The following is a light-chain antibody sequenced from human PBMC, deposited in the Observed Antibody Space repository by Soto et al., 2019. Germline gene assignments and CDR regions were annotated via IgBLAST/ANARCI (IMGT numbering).Light chain of an antibody. J-gene: IGKJ1*01. CDR1: QSVLYSSNNKNY. V-gene: IGKV4-1*01. Sequence: DIVMTQSPDSLAVSLGERATINCKSSQSVLYSSNNKNYLAWYQQKPGQPPKLLIYWASTRESGVPDRFSGSWSGTDFSLTISILQAEDVAVYYCQQYYSPWTFGQGTKVEIK. CDR2: WAS. CDR3: QQYYSPWT.